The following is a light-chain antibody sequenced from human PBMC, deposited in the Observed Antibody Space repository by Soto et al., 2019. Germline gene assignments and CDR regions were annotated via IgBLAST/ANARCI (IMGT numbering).Light chain of an antibody. Sequence: QSARTQPPSASGSPGQSVTISCTGTSSDVGGYNYVSWYQQHPGKASKLMIYEVSKRPSGVPDRFSGSKSGNTASLTVSGLQAEDEADYYCSSYAGSNNPYVFGTGTRSPS. CDR1: SSDVGGYNY. V-gene: IGLV2-8*01. CDR3: SSYAGSNNPYV. J-gene: IGLJ1*01. CDR2: EVS.